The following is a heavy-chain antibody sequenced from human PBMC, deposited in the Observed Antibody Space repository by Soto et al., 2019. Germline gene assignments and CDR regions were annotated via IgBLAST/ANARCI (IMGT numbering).Heavy chain of an antibody. Sequence: TSETLSLTCTVAGGSISSYYWSWIRQPPGKGLEWIGYFYYSGSTNYNPSLKSRVSISVDTSKNQFSLKLTSVTAADTAVYYCARDKITGLFDYWGQGSLVTVS. D-gene: IGHD2-8*02. V-gene: IGHV4-59*12. CDR3: ARDKITGLFDY. CDR2: FYYSGST. J-gene: IGHJ4*02. CDR1: GGSISSYY.